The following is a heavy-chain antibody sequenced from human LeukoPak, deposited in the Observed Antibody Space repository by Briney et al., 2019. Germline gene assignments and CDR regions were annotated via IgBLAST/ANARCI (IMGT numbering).Heavy chain of an antibody. D-gene: IGHD3-3*01. CDR2: INPSGGST. CDR1: GYTFTSYY. Sequence: ASVKVSCKASGYTFTSYYIHWVRQAPGQGLEWMGIINPSGGSTSYAQKFQGRVTMTRDTSTSTVYMELSSLKSEDTAVYYCARDRSTIFGVAKDAFDIWGQGTMVTVSS. V-gene: IGHV1-46*01. CDR3: ARDRSTIFGVAKDAFDI. J-gene: IGHJ3*02.